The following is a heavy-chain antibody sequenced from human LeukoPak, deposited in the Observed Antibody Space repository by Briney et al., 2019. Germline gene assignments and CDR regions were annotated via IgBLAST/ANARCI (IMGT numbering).Heavy chain of an antibody. CDR1: GFTFSSYA. CDR3: ARVGYGDYGYGYYYGMDV. CDR2: ISYDGSNK. V-gene: IGHV3-30*04. J-gene: IGHJ6*04. D-gene: IGHD4-17*01. Sequence: PGGSLRLSCAASGFTFSSYAMHWVRQAPGKGLEWVAVISYDGSNKHYADSVKGRFTISRDNSKNTLYLQMNSLRAEDTAVYYCARVGYGDYGYGYYYGMDVWGKGTTVAVSS.